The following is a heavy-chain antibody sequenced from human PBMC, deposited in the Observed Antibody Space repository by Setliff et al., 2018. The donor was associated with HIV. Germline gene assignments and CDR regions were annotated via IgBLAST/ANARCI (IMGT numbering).Heavy chain of an antibody. CDR1: GGTFKNLA. Sequence: SVKVSCKASGGTFKNLAISWVRQAPGQGLEWMGGVVPSFATANYAQKLQGRITITADELTSTVYMDLNSLKSEDSAVYYCANPHDGGAFDVWGQGTAVTVSS. CDR3: ANPHDGGAFDV. V-gene: IGHV1-69*13. D-gene: IGHD1-1*01. J-gene: IGHJ3*01. CDR2: VVPSFATA.